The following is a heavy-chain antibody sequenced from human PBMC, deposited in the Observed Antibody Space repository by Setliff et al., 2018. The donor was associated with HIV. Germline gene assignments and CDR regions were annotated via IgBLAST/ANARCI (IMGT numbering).Heavy chain of an antibody. CDR3: AREASLSY. J-gene: IGHJ4*02. CDR1: GFTFSSYS. V-gene: IGHV3-48*01. CDR2: ISSSSSTI. D-gene: IGHD6-6*01. Sequence: GGSLRLSCAASGFTFSSYSMNWVRQAPGKGLEWVSYISSSSSTIYYADSVKGRFTISRDNAKNSLYLQMNSLRAEDTAVCYCAREASLSYWGQGTLVTVSS.